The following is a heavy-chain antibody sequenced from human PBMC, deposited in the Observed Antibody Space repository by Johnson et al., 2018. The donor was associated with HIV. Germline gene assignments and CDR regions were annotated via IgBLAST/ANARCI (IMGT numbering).Heavy chain of an antibody. D-gene: IGHD6-6*01. V-gene: IGHV3-30*04. CDR3: ARVGDSSSSLGAFDI. CDR1: GFTFSSYA. J-gene: IGHJ3*02. CDR2: ISYDGSNK. Sequence: QMQLVESGGGVVQPGRSLRLSCAASGFTFSSYAMHWVRQAPGKGLEWVAVISYDGSNKYYADSVKGRFTISRDNSKNTLYLQMNSLRAEDTAVYYCARVGDSSSSLGAFDIWGQGTMVTVSS.